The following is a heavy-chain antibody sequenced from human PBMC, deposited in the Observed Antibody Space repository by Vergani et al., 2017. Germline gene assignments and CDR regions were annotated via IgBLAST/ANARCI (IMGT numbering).Heavy chain of an antibody. CDR1: GFTFSDYY. D-gene: IGHD5-18*01. CDR2: ISGSGGST. Sequence: VQLVESGGGLVKPGGSLRLSCAASGFTFSDYYMSWIRQAPGKGLEWVSAISGSGGSTYYADSVKGRFTISRDNSKNTLYLQMTSLRAEDTAVYYCAKIWAMVTGGYFDYWGQGTLVTVSS. CDR3: AKIWAMVTGGYFDY. V-gene: IGHV3-23*04. J-gene: IGHJ4*02.